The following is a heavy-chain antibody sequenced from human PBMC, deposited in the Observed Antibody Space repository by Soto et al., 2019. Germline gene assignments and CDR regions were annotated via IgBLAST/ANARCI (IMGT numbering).Heavy chain of an antibody. V-gene: IGHV1-18*01. CDR3: ARDIDYYIDY. CDR2: IYPKEDRA. CDR1: GYIFKNYG. J-gene: IGHJ4*02. D-gene: IGHD3-9*01. Sequence: QVQLVQSEAEVQKPGASVKVSCKTSGYIFKNYGISWVRQAPGQGLEWLGWIYPKEDRANIAQNFQGRVTLTTDTPTSTAYIELRSLRFDDSAVYFCARDIDYYIDYWGQGTLVTVSS.